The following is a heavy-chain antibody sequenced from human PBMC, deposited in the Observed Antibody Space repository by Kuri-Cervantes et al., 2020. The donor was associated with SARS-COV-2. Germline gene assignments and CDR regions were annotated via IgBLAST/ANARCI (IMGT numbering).Heavy chain of an antibody. CDR2: IYSGGST. J-gene: IGHJ3*02. CDR1: GFTVSSNY. CDR3: AKSYDSSGYYSKAFDI. V-gene: IGHV3-53*01. Sequence: GGSLRLSCAASGFTVSSNYMSWVRQAPGKGLEWVSVIYSGGSTYYADSVKGRFTISRDNSKNTLYLQMNSLRAEDTAVYYCAKSYDSSGYYSKAFDIWGQGTMVTVSS. D-gene: IGHD3-22*01.